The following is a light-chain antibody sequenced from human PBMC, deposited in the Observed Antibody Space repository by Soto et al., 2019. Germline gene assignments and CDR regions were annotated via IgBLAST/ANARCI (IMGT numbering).Light chain of an antibody. J-gene: IGKJ5*01. CDR2: TTS. Sequence: DIQMTQSPSSLSASVGDRVSITCRASQTIRTYLNWFQQKPGEPPNLLLYTTSNLHSGGPSRFSGSGSGTDFTRTISNLQPEDFATYYCEQGYAIPFTFGQGTRLEI. V-gene: IGKV1-39*01. CDR1: QTIRTY. CDR3: EQGYAIPFT.